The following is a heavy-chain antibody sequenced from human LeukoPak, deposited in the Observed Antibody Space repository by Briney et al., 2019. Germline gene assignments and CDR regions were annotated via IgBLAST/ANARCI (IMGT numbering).Heavy chain of an antibody. Sequence: GTSVKVSCKASGFTFTSSAVQWVRQARGQRLEWIGWIVVGSGNTNYAQKFQERVTITRDTSTSTAYMELSSLRSEDTAVYYCATILTGYYFPDYWGRGTLVTVSS. CDR2: IVVGSGNT. D-gene: IGHD3-9*01. CDR1: GFTFTSSA. CDR3: ATILTGYYFPDY. J-gene: IGHJ4*02. V-gene: IGHV1-58*01.